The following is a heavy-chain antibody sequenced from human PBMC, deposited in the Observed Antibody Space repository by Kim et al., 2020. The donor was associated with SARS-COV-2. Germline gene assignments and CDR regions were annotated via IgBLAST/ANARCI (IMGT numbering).Heavy chain of an antibody. CDR3: ARVSLDYAQGFDY. J-gene: IGHJ4*02. Sequence: DAKKFQGRVTMTRDTTTSTGYMALSSLRSEDTAVYYCARVSLDYAQGFDYWGQGTLVTVSS. V-gene: IGHV1-46*01. D-gene: IGHD2-2*01.